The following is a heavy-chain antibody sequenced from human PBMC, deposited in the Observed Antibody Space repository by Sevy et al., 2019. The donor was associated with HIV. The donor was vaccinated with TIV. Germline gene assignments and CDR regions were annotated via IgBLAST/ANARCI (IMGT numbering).Heavy chain of an antibody. J-gene: IGHJ4*02. Sequence: LGGSLRLSCAASGFASSDAWMSWVRQAPGKGLEGVGRIKSEADDGTIDYAASVKGRFTISRDDSKNTLYLQMNNLKTEDTAVYYCWLFPLGYWGQGARVTVSS. CDR2: IKSEADDGTI. V-gene: IGHV3-15*01. D-gene: IGHD3-9*01. CDR1: GFASSDAW. CDR3: WLFPLGY.